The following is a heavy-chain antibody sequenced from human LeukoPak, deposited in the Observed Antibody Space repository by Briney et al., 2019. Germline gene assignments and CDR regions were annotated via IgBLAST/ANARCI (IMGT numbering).Heavy chain of an antibody. CDR1: GFTFGSYS. V-gene: IGHV3-23*01. CDR3: TRDERGAGRKFDP. Sequence: GGSLRLSCAASGFTFGSYSMSWVRRAPGKGLQWVSVISGTSGTKYYAESVKGRFTISRDNSKNMMYLQMNSLRAEDTAIYYCTRDERGAGRKFDPWGQGTLVTVSS. CDR2: ISGTSGTK. J-gene: IGHJ5*02. D-gene: IGHD6-19*01.